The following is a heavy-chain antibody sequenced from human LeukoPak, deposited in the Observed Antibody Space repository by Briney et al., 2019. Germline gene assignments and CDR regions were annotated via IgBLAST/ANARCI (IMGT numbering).Heavy chain of an antibody. CDR3: ATYSPYYYDSSGQRGGFDAFDI. Sequence: SETLSLTCTVSGGSIRSYYWSWLRQTAGKGLEWIGRIYTSESTNYNPSLKSRVTMSVDTSKDHFSLKLSSVTAADTAVYYCATYSPYYYDSSGQRGGFDAFDIWGQGTMVTVSS. CDR1: GGSIRSYY. D-gene: IGHD3-22*01. J-gene: IGHJ3*02. CDR2: IYTSEST. V-gene: IGHV4-4*07.